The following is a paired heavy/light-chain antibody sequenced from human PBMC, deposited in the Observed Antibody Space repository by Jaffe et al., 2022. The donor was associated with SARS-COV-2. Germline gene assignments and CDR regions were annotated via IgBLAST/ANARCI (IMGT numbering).Light chain of an antibody. V-gene: IGKV3-11*01. J-gene: IGKJ1*01. CDR1: QSVSRY. Sequence: EIVLTQSPVTLSLSPGESATLSCRASQSVSRYFAWYQQKPGQAPRLLIFDASTRATGIPARFSGSGSGTDFTLTISSLEPADFAVYYCQQRFNWPPTFGQGTKVEMK. CDR2: DAS. CDR3: QQRFNWPPT.
Heavy chain of an antibody. V-gene: IGHV3-48*03. CDR1: GFALSAYE. CDR2: ITSGSDIV. D-gene: IGHD3-22*01. CDR3: ARSEARAPFYYTYSYYFDR. J-gene: IGHJ4*02. Sequence: QLVDSGGGVVQPGGSLRLSCTASGFALSAYEMNWVRQAPGKGPEWLAYITSGSDIVNYADSVKGRFTISRDNAKNSLFLQMNSLRADDTAIYYCARSEARAPFYYTYSYYFDRWGQGTLVTVSS.